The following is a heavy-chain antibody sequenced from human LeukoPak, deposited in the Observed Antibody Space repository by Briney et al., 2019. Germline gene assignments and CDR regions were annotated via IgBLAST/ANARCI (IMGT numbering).Heavy chain of an antibody. Sequence: GASVKVSCKASGYTFTSYGISWVRQAPGQGLEWMGWISAYNGNTNYAQKLQGRVTMTTDTSTSTAYMELRGLRSDDTAVYYCARGIQNYYDSSGLNYWGQGTLVTVSS. D-gene: IGHD3-22*01. CDR1: GYTFTSYG. J-gene: IGHJ4*02. CDR3: ARGIQNYYDSSGLNY. V-gene: IGHV1-18*01. CDR2: ISAYNGNT.